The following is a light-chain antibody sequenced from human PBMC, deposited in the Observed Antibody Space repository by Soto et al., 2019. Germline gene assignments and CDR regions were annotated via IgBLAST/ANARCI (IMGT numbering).Light chain of an antibody. V-gene: IGKV1-39*01. J-gene: IGKJ4*01. CDR1: QTIGIY. CDR3: QQSYRTLT. Sequence: DIQVTQSPSSLSASVGDRVTITCRASQTIGIYLNWYQQKPGKTPTLLIYAASRLQSGVPSRFSGSGSGTDFTLTVNSVQPEDSATYYCQQSYRTLTFGGGTNVEIK. CDR2: AAS.